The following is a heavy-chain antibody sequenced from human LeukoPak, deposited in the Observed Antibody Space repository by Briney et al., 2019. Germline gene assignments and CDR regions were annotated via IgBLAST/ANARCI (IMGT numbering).Heavy chain of an antibody. J-gene: IGHJ2*01. V-gene: IGHV4-30-2*01. CDR1: GGSISSGGYS. Sequence: SQTLSLTCAVSGGSISSGGYSWSWIRQLPGKGLEWIGYIYHSGSTYYNPSLKSRVTISVDRSKNQFSLKLSSVTAADTAVYYCATLRGYYWYFDLWGRGTLVTVSS. CDR2: IYHSGST. CDR3: ATLRGYYWYFDL. D-gene: IGHD3-3*01.